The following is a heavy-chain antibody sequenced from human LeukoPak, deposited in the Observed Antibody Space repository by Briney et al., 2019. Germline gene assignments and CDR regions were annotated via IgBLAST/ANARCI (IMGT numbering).Heavy chain of an antibody. V-gene: IGHV3-23*01. D-gene: IGHD6-19*01. J-gene: IGHJ3*02. CDR1: GFTFSSYA. CDR3: AKDLRNLAVAGTSAFDT. Sequence: GGSLRLSCAASGFTFSSYAMSWVRQAPGKGLEWVSAISGSGGSTYYADSVKGRFTISRDNSKNTLYLQMNSLRAEDTAVYYCAKDLRNLAVAGTSAFDTWGQGTMVTVSS. CDR2: ISGSGGST.